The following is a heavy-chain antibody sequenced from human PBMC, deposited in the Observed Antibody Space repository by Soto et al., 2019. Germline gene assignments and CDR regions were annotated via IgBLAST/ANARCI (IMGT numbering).Heavy chain of an antibody. CDR3: ARLMGRIAAAGTPGGAIDN. J-gene: IGHJ4*02. CDR2: ISAYNGNT. Sequence: ASVKVSCKASGYTFTSYGISWLRHAPGQGLEWMGWISAYNGNTNYAQKLQGRVTMTTDTSTSTAYMELRSLRSDDTDVYYCARLMGRIAAAGTPGGAIDNWGRGTLVTVSS. D-gene: IGHD6-13*01. CDR1: GYTFTSYG. V-gene: IGHV1-18*04.